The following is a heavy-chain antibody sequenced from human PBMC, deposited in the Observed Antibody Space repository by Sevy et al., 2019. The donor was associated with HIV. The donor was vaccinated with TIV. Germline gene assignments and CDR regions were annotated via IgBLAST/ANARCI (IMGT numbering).Heavy chain of an antibody. V-gene: IGHV3-33*01. D-gene: IGHD4-4*01. J-gene: IGHJ6*02. CDR3: ARDMIPTVTTWAYYYGMDV. CDR2: IWYDGSNK. CDR1: GFTFSSYG. Sequence: GGSLRLSCVASGFTFSSYGMHWVRQAPGKGLEWVAVIWYDGSNKYYADSVKGRFTISRDNSKNTLYLQMNSLRAEDTAVYYCARDMIPTVTTWAYYYGMDVWGQGTTVTVSS.